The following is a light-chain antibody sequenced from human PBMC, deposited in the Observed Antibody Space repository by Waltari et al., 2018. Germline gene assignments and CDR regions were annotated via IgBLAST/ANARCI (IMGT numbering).Light chain of an antibody. CDR3: QQYGNSYT. J-gene: IGKJ2*01. CDR1: QSVNSNY. CDR2: GAS. V-gene: IGKV3-20*01. Sequence: VLTQSPGTLSLSPGERATLSCRARQSVNSNYLAWYQQKSGQAPRLLIYGASTRATGIPDRFSGSGSGTDFTLTINRLEPEDFAVYYCQQYGNSYTFGQGTKLEIK.